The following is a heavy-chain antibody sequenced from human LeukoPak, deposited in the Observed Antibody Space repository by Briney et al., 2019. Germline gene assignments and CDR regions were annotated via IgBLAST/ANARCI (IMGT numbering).Heavy chain of an antibody. J-gene: IGHJ4*02. CDR2: FSAYNGNT. D-gene: IGHD6-19*01. CDR1: GYTFTSYG. CDR3: ARDNPIAVAYFDY. V-gene: IGHV1-18*01. Sequence: GASVKVSCKASGYTFTSYGISWVRQAPGQGHERMGWFSAYNGNTNYAQKLQGRVTMTTDTSTSTAYMELRSLRSDDTAVYYCARDNPIAVAYFDYWGQGTLVTVSS.